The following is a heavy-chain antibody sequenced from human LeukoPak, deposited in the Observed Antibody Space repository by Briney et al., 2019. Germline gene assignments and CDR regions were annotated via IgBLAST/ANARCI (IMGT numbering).Heavy chain of an antibody. Sequence: GGSLRLSCAASGFTFSSYGMSWVRQAPGKGLEWVSAISGSGGSTYYADSVKGRFTISRDNSKNTLYLQMNSLRAEDTAVYYCAKDSFWVEGYAPIFDYWGQGTLVTVSS. CDR3: AKDSFWVEGYAPIFDY. CDR1: GFTFSSYG. D-gene: IGHD3-16*01. CDR2: ISGSGGST. J-gene: IGHJ4*02. V-gene: IGHV3-23*01.